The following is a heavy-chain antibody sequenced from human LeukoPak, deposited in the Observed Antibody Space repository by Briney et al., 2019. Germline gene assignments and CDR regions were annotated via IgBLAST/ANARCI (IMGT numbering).Heavy chain of an antibody. CDR3: ARDGSPPGDYGGMTYYYYGMDV. Sequence: PSETLSLTCTVSGGSISSSSYYWGWIRQPPGKGLEWIGSIYYSGSTYYNPSLKSRVTISVDTSKNQFSLKLSSVTTADTAVYYCARDGSPPGDYGGMTYYYYGMDVWGQGTTVTVSS. V-gene: IGHV4-39*07. J-gene: IGHJ6*02. D-gene: IGHD4-23*01. CDR1: GGSISSSSYY. CDR2: IYYSGST.